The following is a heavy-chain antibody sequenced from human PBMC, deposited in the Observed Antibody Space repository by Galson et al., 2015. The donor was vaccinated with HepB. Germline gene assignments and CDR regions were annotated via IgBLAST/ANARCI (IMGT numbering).Heavy chain of an antibody. V-gene: IGHV3-30*18. D-gene: IGHD4-23*01. J-gene: IGHJ4*02. CDR1: GFTFSSYG. Sequence: SLRLSCAASGFTFSSYGMRWVRQAPGKGLEWVAVISYDGSNKYYADSVKGRFTISRDNSKNTLYLHMNSLRAEDTAVFYCAKEVNYGGHLPTDYWGQGTLVTVSS. CDR2: ISYDGSNK. CDR3: AKEVNYGGHLPTDY.